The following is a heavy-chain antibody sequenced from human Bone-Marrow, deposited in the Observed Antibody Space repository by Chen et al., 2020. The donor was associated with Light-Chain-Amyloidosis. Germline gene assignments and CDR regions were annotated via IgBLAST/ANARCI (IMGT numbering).Heavy chain of an antibody. J-gene: IGHJ4*02. V-gene: IGHV3-33*01. CDR1: GVTLSRHG. Sequence: VEVVGCGGGVVPPGGALRLLCAGAGVTLSRHGKHGVRQAPGKGLEWVAVIWYDGSNKYYADSVKGRFTISRDNSKNTLYLQMNSLRAEDTAVYYCARSYYDFWSGYLNYFDYWGQGTLVTVSS. D-gene: IGHD3-3*01. CDR2: IWYDGSNK. CDR3: ARSYYDFWSGYLNYFDY.